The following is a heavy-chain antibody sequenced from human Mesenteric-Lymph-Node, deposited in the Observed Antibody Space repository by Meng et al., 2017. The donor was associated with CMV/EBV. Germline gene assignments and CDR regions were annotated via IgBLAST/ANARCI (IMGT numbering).Heavy chain of an antibody. V-gene: IGHV1-46*01. J-gene: IGHJ6*02. CDR2: INPSGGST. CDR1: GYTFTSYY. CDR3: ARDCLLGTVILRRLGDGMDV. Sequence: ASVKVSCKASGYTFTSYYMHWVRQAPGQGLEWMGIINPSGGSTSYAQKFQGRVTMTRDTSTSTVYMELSSLRSEDTAVYYCARDCLLGTVILRRLGDGMDVWGQGITVTVSS. D-gene: IGHD4-11*01.